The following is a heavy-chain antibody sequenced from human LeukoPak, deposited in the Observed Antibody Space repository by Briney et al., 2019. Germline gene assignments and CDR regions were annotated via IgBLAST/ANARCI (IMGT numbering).Heavy chain of an antibody. V-gene: IGHV4-34*01. D-gene: IGHD3-22*01. J-gene: IGHJ4*02. Sequence: PSETLSLTCAVYGGSFSGYYWSWIRQPPGKGLEWIVEINHSGSNNYSPSLKTRVTISVDTPKTQFSLKVSSVTAADTAVYYCARGQKWLLPLDYWGQGTLVTVSS. CDR3: ARGQKWLLPLDY. CDR2: INHSGSN. CDR1: GGSFSGYY.